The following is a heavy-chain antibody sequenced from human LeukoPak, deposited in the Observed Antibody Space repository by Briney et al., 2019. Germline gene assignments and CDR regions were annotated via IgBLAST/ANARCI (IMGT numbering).Heavy chain of an antibody. J-gene: IGHJ3*02. CDR2: ISYDGSNK. Sequence: PGGSLRLSCAASGFTFSSYGMHWVRQAPGKGLEWVAVISYDGSNKGYADSVKGRFTLSRDNSKNTLYLHMNSLRAEDTAVYYCARVATMVRVPLDALDIWGQGTMVSVSS. V-gene: IGHV3-30*03. D-gene: IGHD3-10*01. CDR3: ARVATMVRVPLDALDI. CDR1: GFTFSSYG.